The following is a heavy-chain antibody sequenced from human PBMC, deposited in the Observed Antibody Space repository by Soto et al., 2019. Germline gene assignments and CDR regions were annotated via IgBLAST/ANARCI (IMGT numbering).Heavy chain of an antibody. CDR1: GYTFTSYY. V-gene: IGHV1-46*01. Sequence: SLKVSCKASGYTFTSYYMHWVRQAPGQGLEWMGIINPSGGSTSYAQKFQGRVTMTRNTSTSTAYMELSSLRSEDTAVYYCARGLSGEGLSSSWQSSTYSYYYYYMDVWGKGTTVTVSS. J-gene: IGHJ6*03. CDR2: INPSGGST. D-gene: IGHD6-13*01. CDR3: ARGLSGEGLSSSWQSSTYSYYYYYMDV.